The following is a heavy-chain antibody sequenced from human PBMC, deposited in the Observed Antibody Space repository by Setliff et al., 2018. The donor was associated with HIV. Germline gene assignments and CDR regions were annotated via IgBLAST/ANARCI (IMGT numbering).Heavy chain of an antibody. D-gene: IGHD3-22*01. CDR2: IIPIFGST. Sequence: ASVKVSCKTSGGTFSSYGVSWVRQAPGQGLQWMGGIIPIFGSTDYAQRFQGRVTITTDEPATTVYMELNSLRSDDTAAYYCARDDSSGYYPSWAFDIWGQGTMVTVSS. V-gene: IGHV1-69*05. J-gene: IGHJ3*02. CDR1: GGTFSSYG. CDR3: ARDDSSGYYPSWAFDI.